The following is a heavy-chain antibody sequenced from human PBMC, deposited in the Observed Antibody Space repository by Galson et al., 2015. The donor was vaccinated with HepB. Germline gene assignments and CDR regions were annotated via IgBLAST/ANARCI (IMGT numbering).Heavy chain of an antibody. D-gene: IGHD2-8*01. CDR2: IIPIFGTA. Sequence: SVKVSCKASGGTFSSYAISWVRQAPGRGLEWMGGIIPIFGTANYAQKFQGRVTITADESTSTAHMELSSLRSEDTAVYYCARAGEDCTNGVCQYAETRLPDYWGQGTLVTVSS. CDR3: ARAGEDCTNGVCQYAETRLPDY. J-gene: IGHJ4*02. CDR1: GGTFSSYA. V-gene: IGHV1-69*13.